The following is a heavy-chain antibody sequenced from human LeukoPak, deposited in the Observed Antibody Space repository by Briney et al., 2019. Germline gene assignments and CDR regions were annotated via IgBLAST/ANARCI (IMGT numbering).Heavy chain of an antibody. CDR2: ISSSGGST. Sequence: GGSLRLSCAASGFTFSSYAMSWVRQAPGKGLEWVSSISSSGGSTFYADSVKGRFTISRDNSKNTLFLQMNSLRAGDTAVYYCARDFDKFDPWGQGTLVTVSS. CDR3: ARDFDKFDP. J-gene: IGHJ5*02. V-gene: IGHV3-23*01. CDR1: GFTFSSYA.